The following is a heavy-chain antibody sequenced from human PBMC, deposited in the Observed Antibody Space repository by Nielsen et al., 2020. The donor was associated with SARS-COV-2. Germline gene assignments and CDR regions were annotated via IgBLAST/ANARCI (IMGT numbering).Heavy chain of an antibody. Sequence: GEPLKISCAASGFTFSSYDMHWVRQATGKGLEWVSAIGTAGDTYYPGSVKGRFTISRENAKNSLYLQMNSLRAGDTAVYYCARAKENYYDSSGYYFDNWGQGTLVTVSS. CDR3: ARAKENYYDSSGYYFDN. J-gene: IGHJ4*02. CDR2: IGTAGDT. V-gene: IGHV3-13*01. D-gene: IGHD3-22*01. CDR1: GFTFSSYD.